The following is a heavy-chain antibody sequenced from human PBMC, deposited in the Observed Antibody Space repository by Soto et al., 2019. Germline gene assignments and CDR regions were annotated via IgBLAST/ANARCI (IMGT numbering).Heavy chain of an antibody. CDR1: VFSLSTSGLG. Sequence: QITLKESGPTLVRPTQPLTLTCTFSVFSLSTSGLGVGWIRQPPGKALEWLALIYWNDDKRYSPSLKARHTITKDASKNQVVRTRTNMDPVDTATYYCAHRPSGWYLFDYWGQGTLVTVSS. CDR2: IYWNDDK. D-gene: IGHD6-19*01. J-gene: IGHJ4*02. V-gene: IGHV2-5*01. CDR3: AHRPSGWYLFDY.